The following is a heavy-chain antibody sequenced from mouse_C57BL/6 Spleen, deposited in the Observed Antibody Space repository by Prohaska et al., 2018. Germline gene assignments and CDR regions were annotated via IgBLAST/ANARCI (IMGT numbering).Heavy chain of an antibody. CDR3: ARGALFYYDYGYAMDY. CDR2: INPNNGGT. J-gene: IGHJ4*01. D-gene: IGHD2-4*01. Sequence: HGGSLEWIGDINPNNGGTSYNQKFKGKATLTVDKSSSTAYMELRSLTSEDSAVYYCARGALFYYDYGYAMDYWGQGTSVTVSS. V-gene: IGHV1-26*01.